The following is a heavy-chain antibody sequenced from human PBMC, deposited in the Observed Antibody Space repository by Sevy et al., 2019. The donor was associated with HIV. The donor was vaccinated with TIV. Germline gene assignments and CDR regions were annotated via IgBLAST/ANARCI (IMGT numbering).Heavy chain of an antibody. Sequence: GGSLRLSCTASGFTFGDYAMSWLRQAPGKGLEWVGFIKSKIYGGTTEYAGSVKGRFTISRDDSKSIAYLQMNSLKTEDTALYYCSRVQGTISPYNYFGMDVWGQGTTVTVSS. D-gene: IGHD3-3*01. J-gene: IGHJ6*02. CDR3: SRVQGTISPYNYFGMDV. V-gene: IGHV3-49*03. CDR1: GFTFGDYA. CDR2: IKSKIYGGTT.